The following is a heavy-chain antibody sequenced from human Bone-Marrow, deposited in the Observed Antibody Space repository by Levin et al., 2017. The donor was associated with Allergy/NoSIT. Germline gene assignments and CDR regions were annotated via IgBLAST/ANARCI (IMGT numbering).Heavy chain of an antibody. D-gene: IGHD5-18*01. J-gene: IGHJ6*02. CDR2: IYYSGST. CDR3: ARDPVTAMVISYYGMDV. Sequence: SETLSLTCTVSGGSISSSSYYWGWIRQPPGKGLEWIGSIYYSGSTYYNPSLKSLVTISVDTSNNQFSLKLSSVTAADTAVYYCARDPVTAMVISYYGMDVWGQGTTVTVSS. V-gene: IGHV4-39*07. CDR1: GGSISSSSYY.